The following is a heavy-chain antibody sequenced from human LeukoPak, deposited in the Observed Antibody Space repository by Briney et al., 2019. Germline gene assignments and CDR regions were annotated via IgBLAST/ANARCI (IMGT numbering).Heavy chain of an antibody. CDR3: VKGDIVVVPAAFFDY. CDR1: GFTFSSYA. Sequence: PGGSLRLSCSASGFTFSSYAMHWVRQAPGKGLEYVSAISSNGGSTYYADSVKGRFTISRDNSKNTLYLQMSSLRAEDTAVYYCVKGDIVVVPAAFFDYWGQGTLVTVSS. V-gene: IGHV3-64D*06. D-gene: IGHD2-2*01. J-gene: IGHJ4*02. CDR2: ISSNGGST.